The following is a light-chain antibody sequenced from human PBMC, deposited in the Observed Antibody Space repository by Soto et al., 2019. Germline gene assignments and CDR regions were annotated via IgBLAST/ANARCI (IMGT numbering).Light chain of an antibody. J-gene: IGKJ2*02. Sequence: EIVLTQSPGTLSLSPGERATLSCRASQSVSSSYLAWYQQKPGQAPRLLIYGASSRATGIPDRFSGSGSGTDFPLTISRLEPEDCAVYYCQQYGSSPGTFGQGPKLEIK. CDR3: QQYGSSPGT. CDR2: GAS. CDR1: QSVSSSY. V-gene: IGKV3-20*01.